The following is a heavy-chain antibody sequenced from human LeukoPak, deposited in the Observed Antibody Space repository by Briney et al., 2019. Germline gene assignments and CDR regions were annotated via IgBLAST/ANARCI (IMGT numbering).Heavy chain of an antibody. CDR1: GGSFSGNY. CDR3: ARGYNRGSYYNY. CDR2: INNSGST. Sequence: SETLSLTCVAYGGSFSGNYWSWIRQPPGKGLEWVGEINNSGSTNYNPSLKSRVTISLDTSKNQFSLKLSSVTAADTAVYCWARGYNRGSYYNYWGQGTLVTVSS. V-gene: IGHV4-34*01. J-gene: IGHJ4*02. D-gene: IGHD3-16*01.